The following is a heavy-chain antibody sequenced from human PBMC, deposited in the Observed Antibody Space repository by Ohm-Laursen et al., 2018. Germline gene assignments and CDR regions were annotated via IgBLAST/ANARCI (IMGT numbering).Heavy chain of an antibody. CDR2: ISTYDGKT. CDR3: ARFRRLVHPDDAFDI. D-gene: IGHD6-19*01. Sequence: VASVKVSCKTSGYTFNHYGISWVRQAPGQGLEWMGWISTYDGKTQFGQKFQGRVTMTRNTSISTAYMELSSLRSEDTAVYYCARFRRLVHPDDAFDIWGQGTMVTVSS. V-gene: IGHV1-18*01. J-gene: IGHJ3*02. CDR1: GYTFNHYG.